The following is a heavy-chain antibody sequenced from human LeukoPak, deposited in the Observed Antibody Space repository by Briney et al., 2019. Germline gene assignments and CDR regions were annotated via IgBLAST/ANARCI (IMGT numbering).Heavy chain of an antibody. CDR1: GFTFSSYW. V-gene: IGHV3-74*01. Sequence: PGGSLRLSCAASGFTFSSYWMHWVRQAPGKGLVWVSHINSDGSGTIYADSVRGRFTISRDNAKNTLYLQVNSLRAEDTAVYYCARTEGTVAYDSWGQGTLMTVSS. CDR3: ARTEGTVAYDS. CDR2: INSDGSGT. J-gene: IGHJ5*01. D-gene: IGHD4-23*01.